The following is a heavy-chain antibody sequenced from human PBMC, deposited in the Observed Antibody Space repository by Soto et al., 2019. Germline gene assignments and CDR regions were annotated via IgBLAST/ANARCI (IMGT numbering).Heavy chain of an antibody. Sequence: QVQLVESGGGVVQPGGSLRLSCAASGFMFSGYGMHWIRQAPGKGLEWVAVISHDGSEKYYGDSVKGRCTVSRDNSNNTLSLQIDSLRAEDTAVYYCAKLVGGVKAIGAPGDGIAPWGQGTLFTVSS. CDR3: AKLVGGVKAIGAPGDGIAP. CDR1: GFMFSGYG. V-gene: IGHV3-30*18. CDR2: ISHDGSEK. J-gene: IGHJ5*02. D-gene: IGHD3-3*01.